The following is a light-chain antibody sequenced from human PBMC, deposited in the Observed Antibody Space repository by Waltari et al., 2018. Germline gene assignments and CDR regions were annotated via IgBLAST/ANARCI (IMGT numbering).Light chain of an antibody. CDR3: SSYSSSTTLGNV. V-gene: IGLV2-23*01. CDR2: EAT. Sequence: VGSYDLVAWYQQHPGKAPKLIIYEATKRPSGVSSRFSGSKSGNTASLTISGLQAEDEADYFCSSYSSSTTLGNVFGTGTKVTVL. CDR1: VGSYDL. J-gene: IGLJ1*01.